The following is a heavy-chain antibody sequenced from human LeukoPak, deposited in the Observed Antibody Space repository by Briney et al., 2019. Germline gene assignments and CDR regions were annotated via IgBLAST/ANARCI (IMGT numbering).Heavy chain of an antibody. CDR2: MNHSGST. CDR1: GGSFSGYY. CDR3: ARRLGRKFGERFYYYHYMDV. J-gene: IGHJ6*03. D-gene: IGHD3-10*01. V-gene: IGHV4-34*01. Sequence: PSETLSLTCGVYGGSFSGYYWSWIRQPPGKGLEWIGDMNHSGSTNYNPSLKSRVTISVDTSKNQFPLKLSSVTAADTAVYYCARRLGRKFGERFYYYHYMDVWGKGTTVIISS.